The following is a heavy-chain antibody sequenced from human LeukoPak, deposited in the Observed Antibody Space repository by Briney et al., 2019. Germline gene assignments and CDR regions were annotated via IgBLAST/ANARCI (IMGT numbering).Heavy chain of an antibody. CDR3: ARGVVIAPQTFDY. J-gene: IGHJ4*02. V-gene: IGHV4-34*01. Sequence: PSETLSLTCAVYGGSFSGYYWSWIRHPPGKGLEWIGEINHSGSTNYNPSLKSRVTISVDTSKNQFSLKLSSVTAADTAVYYCARGVVIAPQTFDYWGQGTLVTVSS. D-gene: IGHD2-21*01. CDR2: INHSGST. CDR1: GGSFSGYY.